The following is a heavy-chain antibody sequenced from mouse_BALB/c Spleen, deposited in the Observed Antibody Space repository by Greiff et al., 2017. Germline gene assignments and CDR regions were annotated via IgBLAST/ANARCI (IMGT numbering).Heavy chain of an antibody. D-gene: IGHD2-3*01. CDR1: GFAFSSYD. V-gene: IGHV5-12-1*01. CDR3: ARHTGDGYSFAY. CDR2: ISSGGGST. Sequence: EVKLVESGGGLVKPGGSLKLSCAASGFAFSSYDMSWVRQTPEKRLEWVAYISSGGGSTYYPDTVKGRFTISRDNAKNTLYLQMSSLKSEDTAMYYCARHTGDGYSFAYWGQGTLVTVSA. J-gene: IGHJ3*01.